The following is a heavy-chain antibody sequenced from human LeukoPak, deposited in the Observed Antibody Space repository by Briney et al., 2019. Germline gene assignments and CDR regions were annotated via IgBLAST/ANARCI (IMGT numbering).Heavy chain of an antibody. V-gene: IGHV4-4*07. Sequence: SETLSLTCTVSGGSISSYYWSWIRQPAGKGLEWIGRIYTNGGTNYNPSLKSRVIMSVDTSKSQISLKLNSVTAADTAVYYCAGSGYNYDYYFDYWGQGTLVTVSS. CDR3: AGSGYNYDYYFDY. D-gene: IGHD5-18*01. CDR2: IYTNGGT. CDR1: GGSISSYY. J-gene: IGHJ4*02.